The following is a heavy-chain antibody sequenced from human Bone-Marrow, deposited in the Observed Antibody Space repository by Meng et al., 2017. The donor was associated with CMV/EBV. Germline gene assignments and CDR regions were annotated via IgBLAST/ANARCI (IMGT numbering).Heavy chain of an antibody. CDR1: GGSISSTSYY. J-gene: IGHJ4*02. V-gene: IGHV4-39*01. CDR3: ARHGISTSSEYYFDD. Sequence: AETLSLTCTASGGSISSTSYYWGWIRQPPGKGLEWIGIIYNTGSTYYNPSLKSRVTISVDTPKNQFSLKLRSVAAADTAVYYCARHGISTSSEYYFDDWGQGTLVTVSS. D-gene: IGHD2-2*01. CDR2: IYNTGST.